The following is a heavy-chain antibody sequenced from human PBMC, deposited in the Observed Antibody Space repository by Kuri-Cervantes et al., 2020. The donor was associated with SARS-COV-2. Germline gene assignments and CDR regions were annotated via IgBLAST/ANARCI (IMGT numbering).Heavy chain of an antibody. CDR2: IYYSGST. CDR3: ARDPGDCSSTSCHPNWFDP. V-gene: IGHV4-39*07. J-gene: IGHJ5*02. Sequence: GSLRLSCAASGFTFSSYAMSWVRQPPGKGLEWIGSIYYSGSTYYNPSLKSRVTISVDTSKNQFSLKLSSVTAADTAVYYCARDPGDCSSTSCHPNWFDPWGQGTLVTVSS. CDR1: GFTFSSYA. D-gene: IGHD2-2*01.